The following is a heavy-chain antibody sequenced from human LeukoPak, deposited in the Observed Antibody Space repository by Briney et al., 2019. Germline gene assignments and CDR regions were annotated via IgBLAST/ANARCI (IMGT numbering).Heavy chain of an antibody. CDR3: AREYSSSDWYFDL. Sequence: SETLSLTCTVSGGSISSYYWSWIRQPPGKGLEWIGYIHYSGSTNYNPSLKSRVTISVDTSKNQFSLKLTSVTAADTAVYYCAREYSSSDWYFDLWGRGTLVTVSS. J-gene: IGHJ2*01. D-gene: IGHD6-6*01. V-gene: IGHV4-59*01. CDR2: IHYSGST. CDR1: GGSISSYY.